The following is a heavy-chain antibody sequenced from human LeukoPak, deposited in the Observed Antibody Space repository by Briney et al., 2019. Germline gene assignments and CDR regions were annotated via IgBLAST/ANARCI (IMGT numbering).Heavy chain of an antibody. CDR3: AKPLVEY. V-gene: IGHV3-30*02. CDR1: GFTFSSYA. Sequence: GESRRLSCAASGFTFSSYAMSWVRQAPGKGLEWVAFIRYDGSNKYYADSVKGRFTISRDNSKNTLYLQMNSLRAEDTAVYYCAKPLVEYLGQGTLVTVSS. J-gene: IGHJ4*02. CDR2: IRYDGSNK. D-gene: IGHD2-15*01.